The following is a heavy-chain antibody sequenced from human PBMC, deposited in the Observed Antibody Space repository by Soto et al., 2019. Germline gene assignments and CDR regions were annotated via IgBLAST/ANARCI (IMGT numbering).Heavy chain of an antibody. V-gene: IGHV3-23*01. CDR1: RFPFSTYA. CDR3: AKGHDVLWSFRSHIQSSFGMEV. D-gene: IGHD3-16*02. CDR2: ISGSGGST. J-gene: IGHJ6*02. Sequence: GGSLRLSCAASRFPFSTYALTWVRQAPGKGLEWVSAISGSGGSTHYADSVKGRFTISRDNSMNTVFLQMNSLRADDTAVYYFAKGHDVLWSFRSHIQSSFGMEVLGQGTTVTVP.